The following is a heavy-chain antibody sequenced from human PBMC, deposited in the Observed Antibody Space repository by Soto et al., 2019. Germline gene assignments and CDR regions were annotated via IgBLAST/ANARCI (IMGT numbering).Heavy chain of an antibody. D-gene: IGHD2-2*03. V-gene: IGHV3-23*01. J-gene: IGHJ4*02. CDR3: AKVEGMDPWAYSFDY. Sequence: DVQVLESGGGLVQPGGSLRLSCAATGFTFSDFAMSWVRQAPGKGLEWVSRIYGGGNGPHYADSVKGRVTISRDNSKNTLYLQMNSLRAEDTAVYYCAKVEGMDPWAYSFDYWGQGTLVTVSS. CDR1: GFTFSDFA. CDR2: IYGGGNGP.